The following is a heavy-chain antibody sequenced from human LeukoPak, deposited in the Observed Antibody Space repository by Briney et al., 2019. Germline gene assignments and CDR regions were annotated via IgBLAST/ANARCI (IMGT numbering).Heavy chain of an antibody. Sequence: PGGSLRLSCAASGFTFSNYSMNWVRQAPGKGLEWVSYISTSSSSMYYADSVKGRSTISRDNAKNSLYLQMNSLRAEDTAVYYCARGVRTFDYWGQGTLVTVSS. J-gene: IGHJ4*02. CDR1: GFTFSNYS. CDR2: ISTSSSSM. D-gene: IGHD3-16*02. V-gene: IGHV3-48*01. CDR3: ARGVRTFDY.